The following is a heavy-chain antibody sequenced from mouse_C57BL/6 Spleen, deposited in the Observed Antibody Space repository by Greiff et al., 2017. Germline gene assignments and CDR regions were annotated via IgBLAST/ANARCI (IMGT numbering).Heavy chain of an antibody. CDR2: LDPEDGDT. CDR1: GFNIKDYY. J-gene: IGHJ4*01. CDR3: TRVQPSYAMDY. Sequence: EVQLQQSGAELVRPGASVKLSCTASGFNIKDYYMHWVKQRPEPGLALIGRLDPEDGDTEYAPKFQGKAPMTADPSSNTAYLQLSSLTSEDTAVYYCTRVQPSYAMDYWGQGTSVTVSS. V-gene: IGHV14-1*01. D-gene: IGHD3-1*01.